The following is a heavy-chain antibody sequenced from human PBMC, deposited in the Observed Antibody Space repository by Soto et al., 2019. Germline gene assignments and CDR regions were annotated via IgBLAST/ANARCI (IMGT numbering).Heavy chain of an antibody. Sequence: SGPTLVNPTQTLTLTCTFSGFSLSTSGVGVGWIRQPPGKALEWLALIYWDDDKRYSPSLKSRLTITKDTSKNQVVLTMTNMDPVDTATYYCARLLGYCSSTSCYDAFDIWGQGTMVTVSS. J-gene: IGHJ3*02. V-gene: IGHV2-5*02. CDR3: ARLLGYCSSTSCYDAFDI. CDR1: GFSLSTSGVG. D-gene: IGHD2-2*01. CDR2: IYWDDDK.